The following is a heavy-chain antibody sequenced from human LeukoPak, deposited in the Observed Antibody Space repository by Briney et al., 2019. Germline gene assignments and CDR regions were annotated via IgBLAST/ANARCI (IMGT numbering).Heavy chain of an antibody. D-gene: IGHD2-2*01. Sequence: GESLKISCKGSGYSFTSYWIGWVRQMPGKGLEWMGIIYPGDSDTRYSPSFEGQVTISADKSISTAYLQWSSLKASDTAMYYCVRDRSCTTTSCFFDYWGQGTLVTVSS. CDR1: GYSFTSYW. J-gene: IGHJ4*02. V-gene: IGHV5-51*01. CDR3: VRDRSCTTTSCFFDY. CDR2: IYPGDSDT.